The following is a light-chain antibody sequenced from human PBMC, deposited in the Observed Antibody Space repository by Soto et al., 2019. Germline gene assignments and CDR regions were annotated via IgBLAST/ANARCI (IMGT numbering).Light chain of an antibody. CDR2: AAS. CDR1: QSISNF. Sequence: DIQMTQSPSSLSASVGDKLTITCRANQSISNFLNWYQKKPGEVPRLLIFAASRLESGVPSRFSGSGSGTDFALTINSLQPEDFATYYCQQSHSTPRLSFGGGTRMDFK. CDR3: QQSHSTPRLS. V-gene: IGKV1-39*01. J-gene: IGKJ4*01.